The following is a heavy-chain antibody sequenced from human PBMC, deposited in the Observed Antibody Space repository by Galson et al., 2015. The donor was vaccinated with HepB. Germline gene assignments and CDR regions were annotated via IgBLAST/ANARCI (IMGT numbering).Heavy chain of an antibody. V-gene: IGHV1-46*01. CDR2: INPGGGST. J-gene: IGHJ4*02. CDR3: SRGLDSSGWGFDY. CDR1: GYPFSSYF. Sequence: SVKVSCKASGYPFSSYFMHWVRLAPGQGPEWMGIINPGGGSTTYAQNFQGRVTMTRDTSTSTVYMELTSLRSEDTAVYSCSRGLDSSGWGFDYWGQGTLVTVSS. D-gene: IGHD6-19*01.